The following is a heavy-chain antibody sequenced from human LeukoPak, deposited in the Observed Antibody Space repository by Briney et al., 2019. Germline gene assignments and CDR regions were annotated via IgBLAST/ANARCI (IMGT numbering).Heavy chain of an antibody. D-gene: IGHD3-22*01. J-gene: IGHJ4*02. CDR3: ARGCDSSGYYSCDY. Sequence: SETLSLTCTVSGGSISSGGYYWSWIRQHPGKGLEWIGYIYYSGSTYYNPSLKSRVTISVDTSKNQFPLKLSSVTAADTAVYYCARGCDSSGYYSCDYWGQGTLVTVSS. V-gene: IGHV4-31*03. CDR2: IYYSGST. CDR1: GGSISSGGYY.